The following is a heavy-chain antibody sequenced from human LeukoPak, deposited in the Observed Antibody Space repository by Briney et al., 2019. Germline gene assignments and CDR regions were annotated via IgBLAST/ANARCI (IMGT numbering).Heavy chain of an antibody. V-gene: IGHV4-4*07. CDR3: ARGKYSNYGNWLVP. D-gene: IGHD4-11*01. J-gene: IGHJ5*02. CDR1: GGSLSGYY. Sequence: SETLSLTCSVSGGSLSGYYWSWIRQPAGKELEWIGYIYNSGTINYNPRLKSRVTMSVDTSKNHFSLKLRSVTAADTAVYFCARGKYSNYGNWLVPWGQGTRATVSS. CDR2: IYNSGTI.